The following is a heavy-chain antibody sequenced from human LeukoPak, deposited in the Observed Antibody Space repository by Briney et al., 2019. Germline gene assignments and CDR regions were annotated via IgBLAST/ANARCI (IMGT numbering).Heavy chain of an antibody. J-gene: IGHJ4*02. CDR1: GFTFSSYA. Sequence: GGSLRLSCAASGFTFSSYAMSWVRQAPGKGLEWVSAISGSGGSTYYADSVRGRFTISRDNSKNSLYLQMNSLRDEDTAVYYCAKTPPPYDFWSGYYHNDYWGQGTLVTVSS. V-gene: IGHV3-23*01. CDR2: ISGSGGST. D-gene: IGHD3-3*01. CDR3: AKTPPPYDFWSGYYHNDY.